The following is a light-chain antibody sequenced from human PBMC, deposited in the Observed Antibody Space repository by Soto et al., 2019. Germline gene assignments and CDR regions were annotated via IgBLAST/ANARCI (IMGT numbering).Light chain of an antibody. V-gene: IGKV3-20*01. J-gene: IGKJ5*01. CDR1: QYIGSAY. CDR2: GTS. Sequence: EVVLTQSPATLSVSPGDRATLSCRASQYIGSAYLGWYQQKPGQAPRLLIYGTSSRATGIPDRFSGSGSGTDFTLTISRLEPEDFAVYYCQQYGNSPITFGQGTRLEIK. CDR3: QQYGNSPIT.